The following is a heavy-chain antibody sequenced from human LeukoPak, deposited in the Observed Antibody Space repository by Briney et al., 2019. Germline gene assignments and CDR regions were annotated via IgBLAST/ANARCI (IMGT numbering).Heavy chain of an antibody. V-gene: IGHV3-48*03. CDR1: GFTFSDYE. CDR2: ISSSDTTI. CDR3: ARVSVQVASIDY. Sequence: GGSLRLSCAASGFTFSDYEMNWVRQAPGKGLEWVSYISSSDTTIYYADSVKGRFTISRDNAKNSLYLQMSSLRAEDTAMYYCARVSVQVASIDYWGQGTLVIVSS. J-gene: IGHJ4*02. D-gene: IGHD2-8*02.